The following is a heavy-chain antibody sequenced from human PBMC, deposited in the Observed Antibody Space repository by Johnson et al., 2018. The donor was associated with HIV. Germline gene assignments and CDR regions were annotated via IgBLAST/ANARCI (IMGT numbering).Heavy chain of an antibody. CDR1: GFTFSSYD. Sequence: VQLVESGGGLVQPGGSLRLSCAASGFTFSSYDMHWVRQATGKGLEWVSAIGTAGDTYYPGSVTGRFTISTENAKNSLYLQMNSLRAGDTAVYYCARDRRYYGSGSYGGAFDIWGQGTVVTVSS. V-gene: IGHV3-13*01. D-gene: IGHD3-10*01. CDR3: ARDRRYYGSGSYGGAFDI. J-gene: IGHJ3*02. CDR2: IGTAGDT.